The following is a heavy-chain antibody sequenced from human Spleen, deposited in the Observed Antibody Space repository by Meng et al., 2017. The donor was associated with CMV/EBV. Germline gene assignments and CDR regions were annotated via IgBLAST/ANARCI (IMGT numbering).Heavy chain of an antibody. D-gene: IGHD6-6*01. Sequence: SGYTFTDYYMHWVQQAPGKGLEWMGLVDPEDGETIYAEKFQGRVTITADTSTDTAYMELSSLRSEDTAVYYCATSRAARPVGYFDYWGQGTLVTVSS. V-gene: IGHV1-69-2*01. CDR1: GYTFTDYY. J-gene: IGHJ4*02. CDR3: ATSRAARPVGYFDY. CDR2: VDPEDGET.